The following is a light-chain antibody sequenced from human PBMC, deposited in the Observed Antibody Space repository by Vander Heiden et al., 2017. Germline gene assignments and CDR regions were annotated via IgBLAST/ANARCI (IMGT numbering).Light chain of an antibody. V-gene: IGKV1-5*03. J-gene: IGKJ1*01. CDR1: QRSSSW. CDR3: QQENSDAPWT. CDR2: KAA. Sequence: DIQLTQSPSTLSASVGDRGTITCRDSQRSSSWLAWDQQKPGKAPKLLIYKAASLESGVPSRFRGSGSGTEFTLTLSSLQPDDFATYYCQQENSDAPWTFGQGTKVEIK.